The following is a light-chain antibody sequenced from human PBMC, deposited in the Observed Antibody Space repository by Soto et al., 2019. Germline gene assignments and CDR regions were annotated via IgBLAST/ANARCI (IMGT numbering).Light chain of an antibody. CDR2: EVT. J-gene: IGLJ1*01. CDR1: SNDVGIYNH. CDR3: SSYAGSSTYV. Sequence: QSALTQPASVSGSPGQSITISCTGTSNDVGIYNHVSWYQQHPGKAPKLMIYEVTNRPSGVSDRFSGSKSDNTASLTISGLQAEDEADYYCSSYAGSSTYVFGTGTKV. V-gene: IGLV2-14*01.